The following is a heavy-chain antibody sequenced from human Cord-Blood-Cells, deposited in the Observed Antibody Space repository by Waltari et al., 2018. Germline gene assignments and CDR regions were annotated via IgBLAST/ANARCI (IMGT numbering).Heavy chain of an antibody. V-gene: IGHV1-69*01. CDR1: GGTFSSYA. CDR3: AREGYSSSWYDAFDI. D-gene: IGHD6-13*01. CDR2: IIPIVGTA. J-gene: IGHJ3*02. Sequence: QVQLVQSGAEVKKPGSSVKVSCKASGGTFSSYAISWVRQAPGQGLEWMGGIIPIVGTAKYAQKVQGRVTITADESTSTAYMELSSLRSEDTAVYYCAREGYSSSWYDAFDIWGQGTMVTVSS.